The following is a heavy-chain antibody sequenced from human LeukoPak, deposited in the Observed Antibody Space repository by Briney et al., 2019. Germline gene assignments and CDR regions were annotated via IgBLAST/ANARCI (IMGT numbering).Heavy chain of an antibody. CDR1: GFTFSSYS. CDR2: ISSSSYI. V-gene: IGHV3-21*01. Sequence: GGSLRFSCAASGFTFSSYSMNWVRQAPGKGLEWVSSISSSSYIYYADSVKGRFTISRDNAKNSLYLQMNSLRAEDTAVYYCARDPAVRYFDYWGQGTLVTVSS. J-gene: IGHJ4*02. CDR3: ARDPAVRYFDY.